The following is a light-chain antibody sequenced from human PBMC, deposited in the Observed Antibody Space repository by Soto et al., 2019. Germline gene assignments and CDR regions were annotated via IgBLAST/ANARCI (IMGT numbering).Light chain of an antibody. CDR2: GAS. V-gene: IGKV3-15*01. CDR3: QQYNDWPPLT. J-gene: IGKJ4*01. Sequence: EIVMTQSPATLSVSPGERATLSCRASQSVSGNLAWYQQKPGQAPRLLIYGASTRATGIPARFSGSGSGTEFTRTITSLQSEDFAVYYCQQYNDWPPLTFGGGTKVEIK. CDR1: QSVSGN.